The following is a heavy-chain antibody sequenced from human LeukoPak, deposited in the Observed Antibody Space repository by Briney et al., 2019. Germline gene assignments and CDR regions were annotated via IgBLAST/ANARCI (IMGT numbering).Heavy chain of an antibody. J-gene: IGHJ6*03. V-gene: IGHV6-1*01. CDR2: TYYRSKWYN. CDR1: GDSVSSNSAA. Sequence: SQTLSLTCAISGDSVSSNSAAWNWIRQSPSRGLEWLGRTYYRSKWYNDYAVSVKSRITINPDTSKDQFSLQLNSVTPEDTAVYYCARIPETVAGRFVYYYYMDVWGKGTTVTVSS. CDR3: ARIPETVAGRFVYYYYMDV. D-gene: IGHD4-23*01.